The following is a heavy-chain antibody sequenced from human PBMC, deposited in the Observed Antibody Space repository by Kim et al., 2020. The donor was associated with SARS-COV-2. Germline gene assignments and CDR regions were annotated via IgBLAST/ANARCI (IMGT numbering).Heavy chain of an antibody. D-gene: IGHD6-19*01. CDR1: GFTFSSYW. J-gene: IGHJ4*02. CDR2: IKGDGSDT. Sequence: GGSLRLSCAASGFTFSSYWMHWVRQAPGKGLVWVSRIKGDGSDTNYADSVKGRFTISRDNAKNTVYLQMNSLRAEDTAVYYCTREEYWAGWGWGQGTLVTVSS. V-gene: IGHV3-74*01. CDR3: TREEYWAGWG.